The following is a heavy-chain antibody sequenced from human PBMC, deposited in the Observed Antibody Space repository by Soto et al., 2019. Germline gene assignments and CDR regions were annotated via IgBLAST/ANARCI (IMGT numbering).Heavy chain of an antibody. D-gene: IGHD3-3*01. CDR2: TAYTGNT. V-gene: IGHV4-59*12. J-gene: IGHJ5*02. CDR1: GGSITSYH. CDR3: ARGRASYDFWSGYYTGIFWFDP. Sequence: PSETLSLTCVVSGGSITSYHWSWIQQFPGKGLEWIAYTAYTGNTNYNPSLKSRVTISVDTSKNQFSLKLSPVTAADTAVYYCARGRASYDFWSGYYTGIFWFDPWGQGTLVTVSS.